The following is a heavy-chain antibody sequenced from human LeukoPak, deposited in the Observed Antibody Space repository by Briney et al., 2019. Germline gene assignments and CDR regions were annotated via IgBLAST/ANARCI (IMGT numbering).Heavy chain of an antibody. D-gene: IGHD1-1*01. CDR1: GGSISTYY. CDR3: VREWNHFYYYGMDV. CDR2: IYSSGNT. Sequence: SETLSLTCTVSGGSISTYYWSWIRQPAGKGLEWIGRIYSSGNTNYYPSLKSRVTMSVDTSKNQFSLKLTSVTAADTAVYYCVREWNHFYYYGMDVWGQGTTVTVSS. J-gene: IGHJ6*02. V-gene: IGHV4-4*07.